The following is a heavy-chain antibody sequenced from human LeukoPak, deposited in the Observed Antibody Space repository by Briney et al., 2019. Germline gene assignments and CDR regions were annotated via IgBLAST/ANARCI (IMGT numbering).Heavy chain of an antibody. D-gene: IGHD4-23*01. Sequence: KSSETLSLTCTVSGDSLSRSSWSWIRQSPGGGLEWIGYMFYGGTTNHNPSLKGRVTMSMVTSKDQFSLSLSSVTAADTAVYFCVRHWVHDFGGSDWYFDLWGRGTLVTVSS. CDR2: MFYGGTT. CDR1: GDSLSRSS. J-gene: IGHJ2*01. CDR3: VRHWVHDFGGSDWYFDL. V-gene: IGHV4-59*08.